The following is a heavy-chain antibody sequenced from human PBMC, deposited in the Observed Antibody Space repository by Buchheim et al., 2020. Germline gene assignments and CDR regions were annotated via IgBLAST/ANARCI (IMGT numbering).Heavy chain of an antibody. CDR3: AKKRSDNWFDP. Sequence: QVQLQESGPGLVKPSETLSLTCSVSGGSIFTYYWSWIRQAPGKGLEWIGYMDGSGRSNYNPSLKSRVTLSVDTSKKPFYLNLSSVTAADTAIYYCAKKRSDNWFDPWGQGTL. J-gene: IGHJ5*02. V-gene: IGHV4-59*01. CDR1: GGSIFTYY. CDR2: MDGSGRS.